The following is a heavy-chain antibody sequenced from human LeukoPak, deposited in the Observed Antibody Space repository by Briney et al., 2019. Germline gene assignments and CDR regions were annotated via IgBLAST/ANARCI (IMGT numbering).Heavy chain of an antibody. CDR1: GGSISSYY. Sequence: TSETLSLTCTVSGGSISSYYWSWIRQPPGKGLEWIGYIYYSGSTNYNPSLKSRVTISVDTSKNQFSLKLSSVTAADTAVYYCARHLYESRGQTSFDYWGQGTLVTVSS. D-gene: IGHD3-22*01. CDR2: IYYSGST. CDR3: ARHLYESRGQTSFDY. V-gene: IGHV4-59*08. J-gene: IGHJ4*02.